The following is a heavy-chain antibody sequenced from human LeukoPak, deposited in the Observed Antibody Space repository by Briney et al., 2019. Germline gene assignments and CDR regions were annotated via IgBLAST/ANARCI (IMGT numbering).Heavy chain of an antibody. V-gene: IGHV4-59*01. J-gene: IGHJ4*02. CDR1: GGSISSYY. CDR2: IYYSGST. D-gene: IGHD1-26*01. Sequence: SETLSLTCTVSGGSISSYYWSWIRQPPGKGLEWIGYIYYSGSTNYNPSLKSRVTISVDTSKNQFSLKLSSVTAADTGVYYCARVRGASYIDSWGQGIQVIVSS. CDR3: ARVRGASYIDS.